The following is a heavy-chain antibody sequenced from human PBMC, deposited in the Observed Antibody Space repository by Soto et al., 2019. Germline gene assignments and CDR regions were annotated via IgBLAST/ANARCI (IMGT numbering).Heavy chain of an antibody. CDR2: ISSSGSTI. V-gene: IGHV3-48*03. J-gene: IGHJ6*02. D-gene: IGHD5-18*01. CDR1: GFTFSSYE. Sequence: GSLRLSCAASGFTFSSYEMNWVRQAPGKGLEWVSYISSSGSTIYYADSVKGRFTISRDNAKNSLYLQMNSLRAEDTAVYYCAREVDTAMVFDHGMDVWGQGTTVTVS. CDR3: AREVDTAMVFDHGMDV.